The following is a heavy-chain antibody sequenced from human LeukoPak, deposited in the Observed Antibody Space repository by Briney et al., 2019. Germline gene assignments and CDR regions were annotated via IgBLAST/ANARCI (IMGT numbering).Heavy chain of an antibody. Sequence: PSQTLSLTCTVSGGSISSGSYYWSWIRQPAGKGLEWIGRIYTSGSTNYNPSLKSRVTISVDTSKNQFSLKLSSVTAADTAVYYCASGYDLFDYWDQGTLVTVSS. CDR1: GGSISSGSYY. CDR3: ASGYDLFDY. D-gene: IGHD5-12*01. V-gene: IGHV4-61*02. CDR2: IYTSGST. J-gene: IGHJ4*02.